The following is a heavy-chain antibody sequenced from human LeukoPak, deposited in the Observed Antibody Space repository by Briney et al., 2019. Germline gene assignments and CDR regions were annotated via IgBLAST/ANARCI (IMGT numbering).Heavy chain of an antibody. CDR3: ANQYPG. D-gene: IGHD4-11*01. V-gene: IGHV3-23*01. CDR1: GFTFSTHA. J-gene: IGHJ4*02. CDR2: ISGDGGTT. Sequence: GGSLRLSCAASGFTFSTHAMAWVRQAPGKGLDWVSAISGDGGTTYCADSVKGRFTISRDNSKNTLYLQINSLRAEDTAVYYCANQYPGWGQGTLVTVSS.